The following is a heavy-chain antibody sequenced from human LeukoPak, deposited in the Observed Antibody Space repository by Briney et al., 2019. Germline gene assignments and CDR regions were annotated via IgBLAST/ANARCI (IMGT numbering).Heavy chain of an antibody. J-gene: IGHJ4*02. V-gene: IGHV4-4*02. D-gene: IGHD4-23*01. CDR3: ARNGGHSDFDH. CDR2: IYYSGST. Sequence: SETLSLTCAVSSGSISSRGCWTWVRQSPGKGLEWIGEIYYSGSTNYNPSLKNRVTISLDKSKNQFSLKLASVTAADTAMYYCARNGGHSDFDHWGPGTLVTFSS. CDR1: SGSISSRGC.